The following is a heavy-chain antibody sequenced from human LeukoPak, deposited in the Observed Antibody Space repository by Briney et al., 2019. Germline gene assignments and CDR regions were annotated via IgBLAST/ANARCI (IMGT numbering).Heavy chain of an antibody. D-gene: IGHD1-26*01. J-gene: IGHJ5*02. CDR2: INPNSGGT. V-gene: IGHV1-2*02. Sequence: ASVKVSCKASGYTFTGYYMHWVRQAAGRGLEWMGWINPNSGGTNNAQKFQGRVTMTRDTSISTAYMELSRLRSDDTAVYYCARVLVGAPRTNWFDPWGQGTLVTVSS. CDR1: GYTFTGYY. CDR3: ARVLVGAPRTNWFDP.